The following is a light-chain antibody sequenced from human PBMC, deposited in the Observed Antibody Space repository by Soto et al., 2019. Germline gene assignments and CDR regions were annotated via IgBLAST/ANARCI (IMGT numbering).Light chain of an antibody. V-gene: IGKV3-11*01. CDR3: HQRTNWPIT. Sequence: EIVLTQSPATLSLSPGERATLSCRASQNVSRFLAWYQRRPGQAPRLLIYDASNRASDIPARFSGSGSGTDFTLTISSLEPEDSAVYYCHQRTNWPITFGQGTRLEIK. CDR1: QNVSRF. CDR2: DAS. J-gene: IGKJ5*01.